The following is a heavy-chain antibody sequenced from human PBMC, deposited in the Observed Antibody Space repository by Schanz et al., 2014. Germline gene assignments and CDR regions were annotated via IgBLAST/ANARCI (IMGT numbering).Heavy chain of an antibody. CDR1: GITFSSHS. Sequence: EVHLLDSGGGLVQPGGSLRLSCAASGITFSSHSFNWVRQAPGKGLEWISYITYNGGTIYYADSVKDRFTISRDNSKNTLFLQMSSLRVDDMAVYYCGRAGTGMAGWYFELWGRGTLVTVSS. D-gene: IGHD5-18*01. CDR3: GRAGTGMAGWYFEL. V-gene: IGHV3-48*01. J-gene: IGHJ2*01. CDR2: ITYNGGTI.